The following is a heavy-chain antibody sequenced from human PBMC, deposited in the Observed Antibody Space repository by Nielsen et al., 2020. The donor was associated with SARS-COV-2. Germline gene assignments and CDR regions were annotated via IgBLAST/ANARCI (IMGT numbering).Heavy chain of an antibody. V-gene: IGHV4-59*13. Sequence: SETLSLTCTVSGGAISSYYWTWIRQPPEKGLEWIAYICDSGNTNYNPSLKSRVTISVDTSRNQFSLKLTSVTAADTAVYYCARGSDEGLALWGQGTLVTVSS. D-gene: IGHD3-3*01. CDR3: ARGSDEGLAL. CDR1: GGAISSYY. CDR2: ICDSGNT. J-gene: IGHJ4*02.